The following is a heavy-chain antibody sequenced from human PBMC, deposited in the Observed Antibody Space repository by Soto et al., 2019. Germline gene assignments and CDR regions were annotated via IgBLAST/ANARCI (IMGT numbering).Heavy chain of an antibody. Sequence: QITLKESGPTLVKPTQTLTLTCTFSGFSLSTNEVGVGWIRQPPGKALEWLALIYSDDHKRYSPSLQSRLTIAKDTSKNQVVLTMTNVDPVDTATYYCAHLPKTYGDYVGSYYFDYWGQGTLVTVSS. CDR2: IYSDDHK. D-gene: IGHD4-17*01. J-gene: IGHJ4*02. CDR1: GFSLSTNEVG. CDR3: AHLPKTYGDYVGSYYFDY. V-gene: IGHV2-5*02.